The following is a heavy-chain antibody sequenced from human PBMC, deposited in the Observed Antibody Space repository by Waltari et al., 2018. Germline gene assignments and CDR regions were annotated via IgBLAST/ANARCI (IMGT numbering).Heavy chain of an antibody. Sequence: EVQLVESGGGLVQHGESLRHPCAASGFTFRCYALSEVRPAPGRGLGLVSAIIGSGGSTYYADAVKGRFTISRDNSKNTHCLEMNSLRAEDTAVYYCAKVAAVTPYYYYYYMDVWGKGTTVTVSS. CDR2: IIGSGGST. CDR1: GFTFRCYA. V-gene: IGHV3-23*04. CDR3: AKVAAVTPYYYYYYMDV. D-gene: IGHD6-13*01. J-gene: IGHJ6*03.